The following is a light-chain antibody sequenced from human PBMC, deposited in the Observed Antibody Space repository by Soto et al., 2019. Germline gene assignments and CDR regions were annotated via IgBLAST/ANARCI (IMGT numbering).Light chain of an antibody. CDR1: QTIAMY. V-gene: IGKV1-39*01. Sequence: DIPMTQSPSSLSASVGDRVTITCRASQTIAMYVNWFQQKPGKAPKPLIYTTSSLQSGVPPRFSGSGSETDFPLTISRLQPEDSATYYCQQSFTTPYTFGQGTKLEIK. CDR3: QQSFTTPYT. CDR2: TTS. J-gene: IGKJ2*01.